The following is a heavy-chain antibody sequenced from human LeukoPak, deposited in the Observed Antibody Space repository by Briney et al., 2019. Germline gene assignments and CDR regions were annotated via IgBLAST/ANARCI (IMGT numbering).Heavy chain of an antibody. CDR1: GGLISISTYY. Sequence: SETLSLTCTVSGGLISISTYYWSWIRQPAGKGLEWIGRISSSGSTNYNPSLKSRVTMSVDTSKNQFSLKLSSVTAADTAVYYCAKAVAGSWDIWGQGTMVTVSS. D-gene: IGHD6-19*01. CDR2: ISSSGST. V-gene: IGHV4-61*02. J-gene: IGHJ3*02. CDR3: AKAVAGSWDI.